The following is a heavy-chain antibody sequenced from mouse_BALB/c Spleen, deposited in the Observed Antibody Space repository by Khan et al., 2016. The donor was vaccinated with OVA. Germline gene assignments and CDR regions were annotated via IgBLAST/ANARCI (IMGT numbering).Heavy chain of an antibody. CDR3: ARGNYYGYYFDY. CDR1: GYSIISGYA. J-gene: IGHJ2*01. Sequence: EVQLVESGPGLVKPSQSLSLTCTVTGYSIISGYAWNWIRQFPGNKLEWLGYISYSGVTSYTPSLKSRISITRYTSNNQFFLQLNSVTTEDTATYYCARGNYYGYYFDYRSKGTTRTVSS. D-gene: IGHD1-1*01. CDR2: ISYSGVT. V-gene: IGHV3-2*02.